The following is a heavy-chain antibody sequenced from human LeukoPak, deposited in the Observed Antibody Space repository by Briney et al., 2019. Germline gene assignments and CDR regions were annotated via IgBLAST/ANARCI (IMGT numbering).Heavy chain of an antibody. CDR3: ARWRGSTSERSDY. J-gene: IGHJ4*02. Sequence: PGGSLRLSCTASGFTFSDYWMTWVRQAPGKGLEWVANIKQDGSAKYYVGSVKGRFTISRDNAKNPLYLQMDSLRVEDTATYYCARWRGSTSERSDYWGQGTLVTVSS. V-gene: IGHV3-7*01. CDR2: IKQDGSAK. CDR1: GFTFSDYW. D-gene: IGHD2-2*01.